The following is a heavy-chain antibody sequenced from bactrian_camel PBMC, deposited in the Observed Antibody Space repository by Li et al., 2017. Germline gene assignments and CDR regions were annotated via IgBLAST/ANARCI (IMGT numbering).Heavy chain of an antibody. Sequence: VQLVESGGGSVQAGGSLRLSCAVSGYTYSNYCMGWFRQAPGKEREGVVSIVNEGNPTYADSVKGRFTLSQESGKNTVYLEMNDLKPEDTATYRCAAEEGRWVGGDARQYTYWGQGTQVTVS. J-gene: IGHJ4*01. V-gene: IGHV3S53*01. D-gene: IGHD1*01. CDR3: AAEEGRWVGGDARQYTY. CDR2: IVNEGNP. CDR1: GYTYSNYC.